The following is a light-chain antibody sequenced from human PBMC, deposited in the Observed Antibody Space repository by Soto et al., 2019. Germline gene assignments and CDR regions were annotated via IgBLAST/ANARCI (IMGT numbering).Light chain of an antibody. CDR2: DAS. V-gene: IGKV3-11*01. Sequence: EIVLTQSPATLSLSPGDRAALSCRASQSVSSYLAWYQQKPGQAPRLLIYDASKRAPGIPARFTGSGSGTDFTLTISSLEPEDFALDFCQQRSVWPSTFGGGTKVEI. CDR1: QSVSSY. J-gene: IGKJ4*02. CDR3: QQRSVWPST.